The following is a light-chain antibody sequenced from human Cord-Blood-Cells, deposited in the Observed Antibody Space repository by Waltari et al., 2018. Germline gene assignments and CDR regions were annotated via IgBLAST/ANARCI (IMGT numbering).Light chain of an antibody. Sequence: SSELTQDPAVSVALGQTVRMTCQGDSLRSYYASWYQQKPGQAPVLVIYGKNNRPSGIPDRFSGSSSGTTASLAITGAQAEDEAVYYCNSRDSSGNHLVFGGGTNLTVL. CDR2: GKN. CDR1: SLRSYY. J-gene: IGLJ2*01. CDR3: NSRDSSGNHLV. V-gene: IGLV3-19*01.